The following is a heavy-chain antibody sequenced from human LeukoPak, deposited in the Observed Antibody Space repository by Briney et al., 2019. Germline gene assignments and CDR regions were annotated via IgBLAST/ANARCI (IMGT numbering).Heavy chain of an antibody. CDR3: ARDGRQWFGEFWGRSAFDI. V-gene: IGHV4-4*02. D-gene: IGHD3-10*01. Sequence: SGTLSLTCAVSGGSISSSNWWSWVRQPPGKGLEWIGEIYHSGSTNYNPSLRSRVTISVDKSKNQFSLKLSSVTAADTAVYYCARDGRQWFGEFWGRSAFDIWGQGTMVTVSS. CDR1: GGSISSSNW. CDR2: IYHSGST. J-gene: IGHJ3*02.